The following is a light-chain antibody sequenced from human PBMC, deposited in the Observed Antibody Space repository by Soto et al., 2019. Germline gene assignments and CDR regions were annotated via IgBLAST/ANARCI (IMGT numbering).Light chain of an antibody. CDR2: EVS. CDR3: SSFKGTNSVV. Sequence: QSALTQPPSASGSPGQSVTIPCTGTYSDIGAYNYVSWYQQRPGEAPKLIIYEVSKRPSGVPDRTFASRSGNTASLTVSGIQADDEANYYCSSFKGTNSVVFGTGTKVTVL. J-gene: IGLJ1*01. CDR1: YSDIGAYNY. V-gene: IGLV2-8*01.